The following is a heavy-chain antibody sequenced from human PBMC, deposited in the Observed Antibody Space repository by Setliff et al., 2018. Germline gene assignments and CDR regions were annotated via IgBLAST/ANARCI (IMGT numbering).Heavy chain of an antibody. V-gene: IGHV4-38-2*01. CDR3: ARALDDYSNYEGWFDP. CDR2: IYHSGST. Sequence: SETLSLTCSVSGYSISSGYYWGWIRQPPGKGLEWIGEIYHSGSTNYNPSLKSRVTISVDKSKNQFSLKLSSVTAADTAVYHCARALDDYSNYEGWFDPWGQGTLVTVSS. D-gene: IGHD4-4*01. CDR1: GYSISSGYY. J-gene: IGHJ5*02.